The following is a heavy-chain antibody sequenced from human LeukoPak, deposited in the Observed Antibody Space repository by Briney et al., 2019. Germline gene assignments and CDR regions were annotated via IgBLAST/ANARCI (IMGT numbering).Heavy chain of an antibody. Sequence: ASVKVSCKASGYTFTSYYMHWVRQAPGQGREWMGLINPRGGSTSYAQKFQGRVTMTRDTSTSTVYMELSSLRSEDTAVYYCARDCLIAAAGSYFDYWGQGTLVTVSS. CDR3: ARDCLIAAAGSYFDY. CDR1: GYTFTSYY. J-gene: IGHJ4*02. CDR2: INPRGGST. V-gene: IGHV1-46*01. D-gene: IGHD6-13*01.